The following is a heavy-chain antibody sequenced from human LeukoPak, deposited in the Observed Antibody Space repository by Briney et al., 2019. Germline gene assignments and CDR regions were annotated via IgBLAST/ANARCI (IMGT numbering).Heavy chain of an antibody. CDR2: ISGDASVS. Sequence: PGGSLRLSCAGSGFTFRFYAMTWVREAPGKGLEWVSGISGDASVSKDADSVKGRFNISRDNSKNTLYLQLNSLRVEDTAIYYCAKAYSSSLYGDAFHIWGQGTMVTVSP. V-gene: IGHV3-23*01. CDR3: AKAYSSSLYGDAFHI. D-gene: IGHD6-13*01. J-gene: IGHJ3*02. CDR1: GFTFRFYA.